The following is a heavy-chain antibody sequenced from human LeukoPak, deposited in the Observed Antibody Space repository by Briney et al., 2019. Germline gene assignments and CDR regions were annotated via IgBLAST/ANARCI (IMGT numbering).Heavy chain of an antibody. Sequence: GGSPRLSCAASGFTFSSYSMNWVRQAPGKGLEWVAVIWYGGSNKYYADSVKGRFTISRDNSKNTLYLQMNSLRAEDTAVYYCARGPAASYYYYMDVWGKGTTVTVSS. J-gene: IGHJ6*03. CDR1: GFTFSSYS. CDR3: ARGPAASYYYYMDV. CDR2: IWYGGSNK. V-gene: IGHV3-33*08. D-gene: IGHD2-2*01.